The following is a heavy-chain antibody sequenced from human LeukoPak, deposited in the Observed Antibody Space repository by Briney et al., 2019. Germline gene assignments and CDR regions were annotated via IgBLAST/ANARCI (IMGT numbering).Heavy chain of an antibody. V-gene: IGHV4-59*08. CDR3: ARRSITTAGGAFDI. J-gene: IGHJ3*02. CDR1: GGSLSSYY. Sequence: PSETLSLTCTVSGGSLSSYYWSWIRQPPGKGLERSGYIYYSGSTNYNPSLKGRVTISVDTSKNQFSLKLSSVTAADTAVYYCARRSITTAGGAFDIWGQGTMVTVSS. D-gene: IGHD3-10*01. CDR2: IYYSGST.